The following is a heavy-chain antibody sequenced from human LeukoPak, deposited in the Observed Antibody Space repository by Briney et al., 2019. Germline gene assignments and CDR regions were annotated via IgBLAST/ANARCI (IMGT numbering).Heavy chain of an antibody. CDR3: ARIVVPAAIRDY. CDR1: GGSFSGYY. D-gene: IGHD2-2*01. V-gene: IGHV4-34*01. J-gene: IGHJ4*02. CDR2: INHSGST. Sequence: PSETLSLTCSVYGGSFSGYYWIWIRQPPGKGLEWIGEINHSGSTNYNPSLKSRVTISVDTSKNQFSLKLSSVTAADTAVYYCARIVVPAAIRDYWGQGTLVTVSS.